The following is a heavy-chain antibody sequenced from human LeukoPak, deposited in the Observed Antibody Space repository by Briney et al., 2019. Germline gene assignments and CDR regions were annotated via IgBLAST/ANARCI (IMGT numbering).Heavy chain of an antibody. V-gene: IGHV3-74*01. CDR2: INTDGTTI. CDR1: GFTVSSNY. J-gene: IGHJ6*03. CDR3: ARGLVATIPYYYYYYMDV. Sequence: GGSLRLSCAASGFTVSSNYMSWVRQAPGKGLVWVSRINTDGTTISYADSVKGRFTISRDNAKNSLYLQMNSLRAEDTAVYYCARGLVATIPYYYYYYMDVWGKGTTVTVSS. D-gene: IGHD5-12*01.